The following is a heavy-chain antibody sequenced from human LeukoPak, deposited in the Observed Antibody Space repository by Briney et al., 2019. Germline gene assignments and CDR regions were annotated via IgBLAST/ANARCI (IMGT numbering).Heavy chain of an antibody. CDR2: IWYDGSNK. Sequence: GRSLRLSCAASGFTFSSYGMHWVRQAPGKGLEWVAVIWYDGSNKYYADSVKGRFTISRDNSKNTRYLQMNSLRAEDTAVYYCARESVVVITQYYFDYWGQGTLVTVSS. D-gene: IGHD3-22*01. CDR1: GFTFSSYG. J-gene: IGHJ4*02. CDR3: ARESVVVITQYYFDY. V-gene: IGHV3-33*01.